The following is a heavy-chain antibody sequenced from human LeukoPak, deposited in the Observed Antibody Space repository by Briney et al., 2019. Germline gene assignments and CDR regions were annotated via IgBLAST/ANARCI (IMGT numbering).Heavy chain of an antibody. D-gene: IGHD1-26*01. CDR3: LRSGGY. CDR2: IKPDGSEK. J-gene: IGHJ4*02. V-gene: IGHV3-7*01. CDR1: GFTFSTYW. Sequence: PGGSLRLSCAASGFTFSTYWMNWVRQAPGKGLEWVANIKPDGSEKYFVDSVKGRFTISGDNAKNSLYLQMNSLRAEDTAVYYCLRSGGYWGQGTPVTVSS.